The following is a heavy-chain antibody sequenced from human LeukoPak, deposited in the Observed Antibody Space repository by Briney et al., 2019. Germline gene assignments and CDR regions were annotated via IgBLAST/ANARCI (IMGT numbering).Heavy chain of an antibody. D-gene: IGHD6-13*01. J-gene: IGHJ4*02. CDR3: AARHRIAAVGTRSFDY. Sequence: SETLSLTCAVYGGSFSGYYWSWIRQPPGKGLEWIGEINHSGSTNYNPSLKSRVTISVDTSKNQFSLKLSSVTAADTAVYYCAARHRIAAVGTRSFDYWGQGTLVTVSS. V-gene: IGHV4-34*01. CDR2: INHSGST. CDR1: GGSFSGYY.